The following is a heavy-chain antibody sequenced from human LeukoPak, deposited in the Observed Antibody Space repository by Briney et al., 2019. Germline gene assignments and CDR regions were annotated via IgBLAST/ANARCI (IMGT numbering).Heavy chain of an antibody. V-gene: IGHV5-51*01. D-gene: IGHD6-13*01. CDR1: GYSFTSYW. J-gene: IGHJ4*02. Sequence: GESLKISCKGSGYSFTSYWIGWVRQMPGKGLEWMGIIYPGDSDTRYSPSFQGQVTISADKSISTAYLQWSSLKASDTAMYYCARAEPGIAAAGTVDYWGQGTLVTVSS. CDR3: ARAEPGIAAAGTVDY. CDR2: IYPGDSDT.